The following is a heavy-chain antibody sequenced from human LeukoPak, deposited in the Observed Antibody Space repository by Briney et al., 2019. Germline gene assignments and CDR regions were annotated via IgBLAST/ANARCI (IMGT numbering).Heavy chain of an antibody. Sequence: GGSLRLSCAASGFTFSNYAMSWVRQAPGKGLEWVSSISSSSSYIYYADSVKGRFTISRDNAKNSLYLQMNSLRAEDTAVYYCARDVDTAMVTLAGFDYWGQGTLVTVSS. CDR1: GFTFSNYA. D-gene: IGHD5-18*01. J-gene: IGHJ4*02. CDR2: ISSSSSYI. V-gene: IGHV3-21*01. CDR3: ARDVDTAMVTLAGFDY.